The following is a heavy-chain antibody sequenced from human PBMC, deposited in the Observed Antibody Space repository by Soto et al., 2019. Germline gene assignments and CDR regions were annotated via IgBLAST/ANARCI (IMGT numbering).Heavy chain of an antibody. D-gene: IGHD3-10*02. J-gene: IGHJ5*02. V-gene: IGHV3-30*18. CDR3: VKGGLNLAVLFDP. CDR1: GFTFSMSW. CDR2: ITYDGNNK. Sequence: PGGSLRLSCAASGFTFSMSWMTWIRQAPGKGLEWVAHITYDGNNKYYVDSVKGRFTISRDNFKNTLNLQMNSLRAEDTAVYYCVKGGLNLAVLFDPWGQGTLVTVSS.